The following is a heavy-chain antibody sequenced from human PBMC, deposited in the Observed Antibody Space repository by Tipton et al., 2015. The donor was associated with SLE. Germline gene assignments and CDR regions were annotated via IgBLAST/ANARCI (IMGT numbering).Heavy chain of an antibody. CDR3: ARDLYSGDYPRGYFDD. Sequence: SLRLSCAASGFTFSSFAMHWVRQTPGKGLEWVAGISNDGSNNYYADSVKGRFTLSRDNSKNTLYLQMNSLRTEDTAVYYCARDLYSGDYPRGYFDDWGQGTLVTVSS. J-gene: IGHJ4*02. V-gene: IGHV3-30*04. D-gene: IGHD1-26*01. CDR2: ISNDGSNN. CDR1: GFTFSSFA.